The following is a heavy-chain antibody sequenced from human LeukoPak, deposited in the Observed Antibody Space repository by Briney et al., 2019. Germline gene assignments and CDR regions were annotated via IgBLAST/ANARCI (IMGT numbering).Heavy chain of an antibody. CDR3: ARTVITMVRGVIGYYFDY. CDR1: GGTFSSYA. J-gene: IGHJ4*02. V-gene: IGHV1-69*05. CDR2: IIPIFGTA. Sequence: SVKVSRKASGGTFSSYAISWVRQAPGQGLEWMGGIIPIFGTANYAQKFQGRVTITTDESTSTAYMELSSLRSEDTAVYYCARTVITMVRGVIGYYFDYWGQGTLVTVSS. D-gene: IGHD3-10*01.